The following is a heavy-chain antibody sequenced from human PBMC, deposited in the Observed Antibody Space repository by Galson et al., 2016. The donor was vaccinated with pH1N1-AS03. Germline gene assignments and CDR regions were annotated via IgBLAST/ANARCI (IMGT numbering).Heavy chain of an antibody. CDR2: ISYREGK. CDR3: GWYRAVVLRVLPVDD. J-gene: IGHJ4*02. CDR1: GDSISNNYY. D-gene: IGHD2/OR15-2a*01. V-gene: IGHV4-39*01. Sequence: SETLSLTCTVSGDSISNNYYWGWIRQPPGKGLEWIGSISYREGKYYNPSLESRVTMSVDTSKNQLSLKLGSVTAADTAVYYCGWYRAVVLRVLPVDDWGPGTLVTVSS.